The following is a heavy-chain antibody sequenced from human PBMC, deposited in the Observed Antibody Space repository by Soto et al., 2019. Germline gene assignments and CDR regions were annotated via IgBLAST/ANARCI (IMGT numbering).Heavy chain of an antibody. D-gene: IGHD6-6*01. CDR3: ARVAEYSSFLVDY. J-gene: IGHJ4*02. Sequence: PSETLYLTCSVSGGSISSYYWSWIRQPPGKGLEWIGYIYYSGSTNYNPSLKSRVTISVDTSKNQFSLKLSSVTAADTAVYYCARVAEYSSFLVDYWGQGTLVTVSS. CDR2: IYYSGST. CDR1: GGSISSYY. V-gene: IGHV4-59*01.